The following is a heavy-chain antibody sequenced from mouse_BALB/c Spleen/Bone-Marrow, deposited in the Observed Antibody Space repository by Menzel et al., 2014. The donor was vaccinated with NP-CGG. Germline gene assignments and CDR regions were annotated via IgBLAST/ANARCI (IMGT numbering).Heavy chain of an antibody. CDR2: INPSNGGT. J-gene: IGHJ1*01. D-gene: IGHD2-1*01. CDR3: TRSYYGNYFDV. CDR1: GYTFTSYY. Sequence: QVRLQQSGAELVKPGASVKLSCKASGYTFTSYYMYWVKQRPGQGLEWIGEINPSNGGTNFNEEFKSKATLTVDKSSSTAYMQLSSLTSEDSAVYYCTRSYYGNYFDVWGAGTTVTVSS. V-gene: IGHV1S81*02.